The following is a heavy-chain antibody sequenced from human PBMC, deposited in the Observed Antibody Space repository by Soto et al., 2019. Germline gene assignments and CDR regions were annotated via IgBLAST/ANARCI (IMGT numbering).Heavy chain of an antibody. J-gene: IGHJ4*02. CDR3: ARTRATPASRNLDY. CDR1: GGFVTSGSYY. Sequence: SETLSLTCAVYGGFVTSGSYYWSWIRQPPGKGLEWIGEMSHSGGTHFNPSLKSRVTISVDTSKNQFSLKMSSVTAADTAVYYCARTRATPASRNLDYWGQGTLVTVSS. D-gene: IGHD1-1*01. V-gene: IGHV4-61*01. CDR2: MSHSGGT.